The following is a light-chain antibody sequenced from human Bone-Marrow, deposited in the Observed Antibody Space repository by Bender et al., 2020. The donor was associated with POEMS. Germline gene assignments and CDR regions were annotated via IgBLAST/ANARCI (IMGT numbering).Light chain of an antibody. Sequence: QSALTQPASVSGSPGQSITVSCTGTRSDIGSYDYVSWYQQRPGKVPKLLIFDVNNRASGISDRFSASKTGSTASLTISGLQAEDEADYYCCSFAQGNTFVFGTGTRVTVL. J-gene: IGLJ1*01. CDR2: DVN. CDR3: CSFAQGNTFV. V-gene: IGLV2-14*03. CDR1: RSDIGSYDY.